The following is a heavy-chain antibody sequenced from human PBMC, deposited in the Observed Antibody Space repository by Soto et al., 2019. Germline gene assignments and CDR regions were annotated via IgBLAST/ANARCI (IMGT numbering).Heavy chain of an antibody. CDR2: ITSNGGNT. CDR1: GFTFSSYA. D-gene: IGHD2-21*01. Sequence: EVQLVESGGGLVQPGGSLRLSCAASGFTFSSYAMHWVRQAPGKGLEYVSAITSNGGNTDYASSVKGRFTISRDNSKNTLYLQMGRLRAEDMAVYYCARRIPFGYGMDVWGQGTRVTVSS. V-gene: IGHV3-64*01. CDR3: ARRIPFGYGMDV. J-gene: IGHJ6*02.